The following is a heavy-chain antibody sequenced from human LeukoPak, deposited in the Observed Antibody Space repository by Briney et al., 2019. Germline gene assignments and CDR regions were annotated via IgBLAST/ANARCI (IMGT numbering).Heavy chain of an antibody. CDR3: ARDMGQQWLVGGFDY. D-gene: IGHD6-19*01. Sequence: PGRSLRLSCAASGFTFSSYAMHWVRQAPGKGLEWVAVISYDGSNKYYADSVKGRFTISRDNSKNTLYLQMNSLRAEDTAVYYCARDMGQQWLVGGFDYWGQGTLVTVSS. CDR1: GFTFSSYA. J-gene: IGHJ4*02. V-gene: IGHV3-30-3*01. CDR2: ISYDGSNK.